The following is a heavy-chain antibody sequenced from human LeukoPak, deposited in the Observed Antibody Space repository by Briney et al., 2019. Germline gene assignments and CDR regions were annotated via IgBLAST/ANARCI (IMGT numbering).Heavy chain of an antibody. V-gene: IGHV4-4*07. CDR3: ARVRLLWFGELPQYYFDY. J-gene: IGHJ4*02. Sequence: SETLSLTCTVSGGSISSYYWSWIRQPAGNGLEWIGRIYTSGSTNYNPSLKSRVTMSVDTSKNQFSLKLSSVTAADTAVYYCARVRLLWFGELPQYYFDYWGQGTLVTVSS. CDR2: IYTSGST. CDR1: GGSISSYY. D-gene: IGHD3-10*01.